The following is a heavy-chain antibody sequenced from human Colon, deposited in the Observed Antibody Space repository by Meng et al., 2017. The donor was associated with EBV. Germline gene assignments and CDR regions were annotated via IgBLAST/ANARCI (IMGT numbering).Heavy chain of an antibody. CDR3: ARVGAYCGGDCYHPR. CDR2: IYHSDSN. D-gene: IGHD2-21*02. CDR1: VGSLSSRNW. J-gene: IGHJ4*02. Sequence: QWRQREWAPVRVHPPAPPPLTSLFAVGSLSSRNWWSWVRQPPGKGLEWIGEIYHSDSNNYNPSLKSRVTISVDESKNQFSLRLSSVAAADTAVYYCARVGAYCGGDCYHPRWGQGTLVTVSS. V-gene: IGHV4-4*03.